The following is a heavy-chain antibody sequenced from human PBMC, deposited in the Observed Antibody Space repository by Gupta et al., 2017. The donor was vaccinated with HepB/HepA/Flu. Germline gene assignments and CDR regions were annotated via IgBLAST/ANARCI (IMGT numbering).Heavy chain of an antibody. CDR2: IYSGGST. CDR3: GRLGRDDYGDYVLDY. D-gene: IGHD4-17*01. CDR1: GFTVSSNY. Sequence: GGGLVQPGGSLRLSCAASGFTVSSNYMSWVRQAPGKGLEWVSVIYSGGSTYYADSVKGRFTISRHNSKNTLYLQMNSLRAEDTAVYYCGRLGRDDYGDYVLDYWGQGTLVTVSS. J-gene: IGHJ4*02. V-gene: IGHV3-53*04.